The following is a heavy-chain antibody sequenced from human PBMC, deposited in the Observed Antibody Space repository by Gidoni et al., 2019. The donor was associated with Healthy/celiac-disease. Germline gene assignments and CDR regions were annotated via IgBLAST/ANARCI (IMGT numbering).Heavy chain of an antibody. J-gene: IGHJ5*02. CDR3: ARGVVPAAMNWFDP. V-gene: IGHV4-30-2*01. CDR2: IYHSGST. Sequence: QLQLQESGSGLVKPSQTLSLTCAVSGCSISSGGYSWSWIRQPPGKGLEWIGYIYHSGSTYYNPSLKSRVTISVDRSKNQFSLKLSSVTAADTAVYYCARGVVPAAMNWFDPWGQGTLVTVSS. CDR1: GCSISSGGYS. D-gene: IGHD2-2*01.